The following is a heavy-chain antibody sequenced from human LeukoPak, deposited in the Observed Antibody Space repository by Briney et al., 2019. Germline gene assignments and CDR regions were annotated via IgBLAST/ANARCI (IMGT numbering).Heavy chain of an antibody. CDR3: ARGEQQLVRPYYFDY. J-gene: IGHJ4*02. D-gene: IGHD6-13*01. CDR2: INHSGST. CDR1: GGSFSGYY. Sequence: SETLSLTCAVYGGSFSGYYWSWIRQPPGKGLEWIGDINHSGSTNYNPSLKSRVTISVDTSKNQFSLKLSSVTAADTAVYYCARGEQQLVRPYYFDYWGQGTLVTVSS. V-gene: IGHV4-34*01.